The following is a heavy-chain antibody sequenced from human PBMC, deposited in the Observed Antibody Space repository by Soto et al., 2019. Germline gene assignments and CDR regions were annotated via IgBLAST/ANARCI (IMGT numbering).Heavy chain of an antibody. Sequence: QVQLVQSGAEVKKPGSSVKVSCKASGGTFSSYTISWVRQAPGQGLEWMGRIIPILGIANYAQKFQGRVTITAEKSTSTAYMELSSLRSEDTAVYYCARDPGATYYYGSGALDYWGQGTLVTVSS. V-gene: IGHV1-69*08. J-gene: IGHJ4*02. CDR3: ARDPGATYYYGSGALDY. CDR2: IIPILGIA. CDR1: GGTFSSYT. D-gene: IGHD3-10*01.